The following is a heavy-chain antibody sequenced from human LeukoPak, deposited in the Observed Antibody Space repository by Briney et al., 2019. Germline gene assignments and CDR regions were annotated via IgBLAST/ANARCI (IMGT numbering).Heavy chain of an antibody. CDR3: AKGAYYYYMDV. J-gene: IGHJ6*03. CDR1: GFTVSGNY. V-gene: IGHV3-53*01. Sequence: GGSLRLSCAVSGFTVSGNYMSWVRQAPGKGLEWVSLIYSGGTTYYADSVKGRFTISRDNSKNTLYLQMNSLRAEDTAVYFCAKGAYYYYMDVWGKGTTVTVSS. CDR2: IYSGGTT.